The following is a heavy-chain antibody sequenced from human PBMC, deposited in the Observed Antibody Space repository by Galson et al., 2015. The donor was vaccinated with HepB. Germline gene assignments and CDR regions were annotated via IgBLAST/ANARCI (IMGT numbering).Heavy chain of an antibody. Sequence: SLRLSCAASGFTFSGFWMSWVRQAPGKGLEWVANINQDGSETYYVDSVKGRFTLSRDNPKNSLYLQMNSLRADDTAVYYCARDERYWVTTSTDYYSGMDVWGQGTTVTVSS. D-gene: IGHD4-17*01. CDR1: GFTFSGFW. CDR2: INQDGSET. V-gene: IGHV3-7*01. J-gene: IGHJ6*02. CDR3: ARDERYWVTTSTDYYSGMDV.